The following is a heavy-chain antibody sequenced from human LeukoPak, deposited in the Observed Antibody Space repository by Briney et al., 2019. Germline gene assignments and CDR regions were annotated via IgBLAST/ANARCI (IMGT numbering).Heavy chain of an antibody. D-gene: IGHD6-19*01. CDR1: GFTFSSYG. CDR2: IGYDGNNK. CDR3: AKLRLAMAENNLDY. J-gene: IGHJ4*02. V-gene: IGHV3-30*02. Sequence: GGSLRLSCAASGFTFSSYGMKWVRQAPGKGLEWVAFIGYDGNNKYYADSVKGRFTISRDNSKNTLYLQMNSLRPEDTAVYYCAKLRLAMAENNLDYWGQGTLVTVSS.